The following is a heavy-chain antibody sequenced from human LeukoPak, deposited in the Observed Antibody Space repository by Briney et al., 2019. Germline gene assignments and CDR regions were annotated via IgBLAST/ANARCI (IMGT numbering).Heavy chain of an antibody. V-gene: IGHV1-69*13. Sequence: SVKVSCKASGGTFSSYAISWVRQAPGQGLEWMGGIIPIFGTANYAQKFQGRVTITADESTSTAYMELSSLRSEDTAVYYCARGLYCGGDCSNPYWGQGTLVPVSS. CDR1: GGTFSSYA. CDR3: ARGLYCGGDCSNPY. J-gene: IGHJ4*02. D-gene: IGHD2-21*01. CDR2: IIPIFGTA.